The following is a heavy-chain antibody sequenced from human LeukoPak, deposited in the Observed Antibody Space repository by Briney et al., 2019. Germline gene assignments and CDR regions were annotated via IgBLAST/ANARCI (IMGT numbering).Heavy chain of an antibody. CDR3: ARSRGRYYDSSGYLPFDI. J-gene: IGHJ3*02. CDR1: GFTFSDYW. CDR2: IKQDGSEK. V-gene: IGHV3-7*01. D-gene: IGHD3-22*01. Sequence: GGSLRLSCAASGFTFSDYWMHWVRQAPGKGLEWVANIKQDGSEKYYVDSVKGRFTISRDNAKNSLYLQMNSLRAEDTAVHYCARSRGRYYDSSGYLPFDIWGQGTMVTVSS.